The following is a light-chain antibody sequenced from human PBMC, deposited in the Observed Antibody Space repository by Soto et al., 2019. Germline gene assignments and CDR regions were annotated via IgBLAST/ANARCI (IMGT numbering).Light chain of an antibody. Sequence: DIVMTQSPDSLSVSLGERATINCNSGQIGFYSSNNKNCLAWYQHKPGQPPKLLIYWASTRESGVPDRFSGSGSGTDFTLTISSLQAEDVAVYYCQQYYVTPRTFGQGTKVDI. CDR3: QQYYVTPRT. CDR1: QIGFYSSNNKNC. CDR2: WAS. V-gene: IGKV4-1*01. J-gene: IGKJ1*01.